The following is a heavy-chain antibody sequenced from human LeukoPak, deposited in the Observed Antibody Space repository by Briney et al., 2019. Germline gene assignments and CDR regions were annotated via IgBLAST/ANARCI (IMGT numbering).Heavy chain of an antibody. J-gene: IGHJ6*03. Sequence: ASVKVSCKVSGYTLTPLSMHWVRQAPGKGREWMGGFDPEDGETIYAQKFQGRVTMTEDTSTDTAYMELSSLRSEDTAVYHCATVVRQSSTSWYGCMDVWGKGTTVTVSS. D-gene: IGHD2-2*01. V-gene: IGHV1-24*01. CDR1: GYTLTPLS. CDR3: ATVVRQSSTSWYGCMDV. CDR2: FDPEDGET.